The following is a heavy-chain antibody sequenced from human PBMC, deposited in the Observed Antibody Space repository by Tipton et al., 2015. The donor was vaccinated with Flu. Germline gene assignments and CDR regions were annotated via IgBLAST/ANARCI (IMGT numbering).Heavy chain of an antibody. D-gene: IGHD2-2*01. CDR1: GGSISSYY. CDR2: IYYSGST. Sequence: LRLSCTVSGGSISSYYWSWIRQPPGKVLEWMGYIYYSGSTNYNPSLKSRVTISVDTSKNQFSLKLSSVTAADTAVYYCARITAYRHYYYYGMDVWGQGTTVTVSS. J-gene: IGHJ6*02. V-gene: IGHV4-59*01. CDR3: ARITAYRHYYYYGMDV.